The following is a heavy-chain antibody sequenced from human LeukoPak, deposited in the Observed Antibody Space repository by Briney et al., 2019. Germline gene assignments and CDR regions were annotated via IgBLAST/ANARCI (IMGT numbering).Heavy chain of an antibody. Sequence: SETLSLTCTVSSGSISSRSYYWGWIRQPPGKGLEWIGTIYYSGSTNYNPSLKSRVTISIDTSKKQFSLKLASVTAADTAVYYCARHFIGYYDSSGYVQYWGQGTLVTVSS. V-gene: IGHV4-39*01. CDR3: ARHFIGYYDSSGYVQY. J-gene: IGHJ1*01. CDR1: SGSISSRSYY. CDR2: IYYSGST. D-gene: IGHD3-22*01.